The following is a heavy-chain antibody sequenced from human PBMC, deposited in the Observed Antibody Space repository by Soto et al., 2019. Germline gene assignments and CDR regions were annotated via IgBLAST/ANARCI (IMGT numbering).Heavy chain of an antibody. CDR1: GGSIISGDYY. D-gene: IGHD6-13*01. Sequence: TLSLACTVSGGSIISGDYYWSWIRQPPGKGLEWIGYIYYSGSTYYNPSLKSRVTISVDTSKNQSSLKLSSVTAADTAVYYCASLIAAAAMDVWGQGTTVTVSS. CDR2: IYYSGST. CDR3: ASLIAAAAMDV. J-gene: IGHJ6*02. V-gene: IGHV4-30-4*01.